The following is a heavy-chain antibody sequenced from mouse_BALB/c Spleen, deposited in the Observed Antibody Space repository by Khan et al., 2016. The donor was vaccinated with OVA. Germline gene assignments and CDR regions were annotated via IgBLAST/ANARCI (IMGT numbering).Heavy chain of an antibody. CDR2: ISSTGST. CDR3: ARSLYCSYGYALDC. J-gene: IGHJ4*01. Sequence: EVKLLESGPGLVKPSQSLSLTCTVTGYSITSDYAWNWIRQFPGNKLEWMGYISSTGSTSYNPSLKSRFSITRDTSKNQFFLQLKSVTTEDTATYYCARSLYCSYGYALDCWGRGTSVTVSS. D-gene: IGHD2-14*01. V-gene: IGHV3-2*02. CDR1: GYSITSDYA.